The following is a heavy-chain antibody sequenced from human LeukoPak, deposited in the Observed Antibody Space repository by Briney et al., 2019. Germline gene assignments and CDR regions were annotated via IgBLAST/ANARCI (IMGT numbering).Heavy chain of an antibody. CDR1: GFTFTSSA. CDR2: IVVGSGNT. Sequence: TSVKVSCKASGFTFTSSAMQWVRQARGQRLEWIGWIVVGSGNTNYAQKFQERVTITRDMSTSTPYMELSSLRSEDTAVYYCAADRRDSSGYYYRWGQGTLVTVSS. CDR3: AADRRDSSGYYYR. V-gene: IGHV1-58*02. D-gene: IGHD3-22*01. J-gene: IGHJ5*02.